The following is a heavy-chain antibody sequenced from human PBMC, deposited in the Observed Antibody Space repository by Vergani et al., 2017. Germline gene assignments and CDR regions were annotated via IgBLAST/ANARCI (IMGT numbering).Heavy chain of an antibody. V-gene: IGHV4-59*01. D-gene: IGHD5-12*01. Sequence: QVQLQESGPGLVKPSETLSLTCTVSGGSLSSYYWSWIRQPPGKGLEWIGYIYYSGSTNYNPSLKSRVTISVDTSKNQFSLKLSSVTAADTAVYYCASYGEYSGYDFVYWGQGTLVTVSS. J-gene: IGHJ4*02. CDR2: IYYSGST. CDR1: GGSLSSYY. CDR3: ASYGEYSGYDFVY.